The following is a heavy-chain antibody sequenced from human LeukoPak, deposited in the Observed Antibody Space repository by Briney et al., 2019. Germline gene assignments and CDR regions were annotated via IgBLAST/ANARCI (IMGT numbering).Heavy chain of an antibody. CDR3: ARFSVDTAMVPDGMDV. J-gene: IGHJ6*02. D-gene: IGHD5-18*01. V-gene: IGHV3-48*04. CDR1: GFTFSSYS. CDR2: ISSSSSTI. Sequence: GGSLRLSCAASGFTFSSYSMNWVRQAPGKGLEWVSYISSSSSTIYYADSVKGRFTISRDNAKNSLYLQMNSLRAEDTAVYYCARFSVDTAMVPDGMDVWGQGTTVTVSS.